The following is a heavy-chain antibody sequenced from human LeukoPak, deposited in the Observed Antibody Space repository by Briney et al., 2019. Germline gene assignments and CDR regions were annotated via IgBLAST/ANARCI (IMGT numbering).Heavy chain of an antibody. CDR3: ARYNTLLRGVTTSDY. D-gene: IGHD3-10*01. Sequence: ASEKVSCRASGYTFPNYAITWVRQAPGQRLEWMGWIIPHNGNSNYAQKFQGRVTMTTDTSTSTAYMELRSLRFDDTAVYYRARYNTLLRGVTTSDYWGQGTLVTVSS. CDR1: GYTFPNYA. CDR2: IIPHNGNS. V-gene: IGHV1-18*01. J-gene: IGHJ4*02.